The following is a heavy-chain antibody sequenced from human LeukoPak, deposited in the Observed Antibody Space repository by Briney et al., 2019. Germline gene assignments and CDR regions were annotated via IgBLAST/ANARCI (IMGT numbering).Heavy chain of an antibody. CDR1: GFTFRNHG. J-gene: IGHJ4*02. CDR2: IWYDGSNQ. V-gene: IGHV3-33*01. Sequence: PGMSLRLSCAASGFTFRNHGMHWVRQAPGKGLEWVAVIWYDGSNQYYADSVKGRFTISRDNSKNTLWLQMNSLRAEDTAVYYCATARNDYDTNGFSVFDYWGQGTLVTVSS. D-gene: IGHD3-22*01. CDR3: ATARNDYDTNGFSVFDY.